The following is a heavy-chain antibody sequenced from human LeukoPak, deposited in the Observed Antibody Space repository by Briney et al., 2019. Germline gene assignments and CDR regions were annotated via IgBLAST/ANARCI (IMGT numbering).Heavy chain of an antibody. J-gene: IGHJ6*03. CDR1: GGSISSYY. CDR3: AKSPLWFGELTYYYYYMDV. V-gene: IGHV3-23*01. D-gene: IGHD3-10*01. CDR2: ISGSGGST. Sequence: PSETLSLTCTVSGGSISSYYWSWIRQPPGKGLEWVSAISGSGGSTYYADSVKGRFTISRDNSKNTLYLQMNSLRAEDTAVYYCAKSPLWFGELTYYYYYMDVWGKGTTVTVSS.